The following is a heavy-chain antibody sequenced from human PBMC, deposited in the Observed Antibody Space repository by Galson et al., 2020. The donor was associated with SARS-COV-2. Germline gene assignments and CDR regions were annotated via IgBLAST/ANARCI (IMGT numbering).Heavy chain of an antibody. CDR1: GFTFSNAW. J-gene: IGHJ4*02. Sequence: GESLKISCAASGFTFSNAWMSWVRQAPGKGLEWVGRIKSKTDCGTTDYAAPVKGRFTISRDDSKNTLYLQMNSLKTEDTAVYYCTTEAPGYSYGYPPFDSWGQGTLVTVSS. V-gene: IGHV3-15*01. CDR3: TTEAPGYSYGYPPFDS. CDR2: IKSKTDCGTT. D-gene: IGHD5-18*01.